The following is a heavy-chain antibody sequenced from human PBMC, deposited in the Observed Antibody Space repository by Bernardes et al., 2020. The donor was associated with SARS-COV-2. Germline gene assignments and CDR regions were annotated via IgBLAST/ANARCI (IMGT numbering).Heavy chain of an antibody. V-gene: IGHV3-30*03. CDR2: ISYDGNKR. J-gene: IGHJ4*02. CDR1: ESPFNSYA. Sequence: GGSLRLSCEASESPFNSYAMHWVRQAPGKGLEWVAVISYDGNKRYYVESVKGRFAISRDNSKNTVYLQMNSLRPEDTAVYYCARIYSTSSFDFDYWGQGTLVTVSS. CDR3: ARIYSTSSFDFDY. D-gene: IGHD6-6*01.